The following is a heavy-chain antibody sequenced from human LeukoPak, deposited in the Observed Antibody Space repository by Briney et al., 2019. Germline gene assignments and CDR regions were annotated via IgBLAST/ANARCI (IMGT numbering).Heavy chain of an antibody. CDR1: GYTFTGYY. J-gene: IGHJ3*02. CDR2: INPNSGGT. D-gene: IGHD1-1*01. Sequence: GASVKVSCKASGYTFTGYYVHWVRQAPGQGLEWMGWINPNSGGTSYTQKFQGRVTMTRDTSISTAYMELRWLRSDDAAVYYCARGTGNDAFDIWGQGTMVTVSS. CDR3: ARGTGNDAFDI. V-gene: IGHV1-2*02.